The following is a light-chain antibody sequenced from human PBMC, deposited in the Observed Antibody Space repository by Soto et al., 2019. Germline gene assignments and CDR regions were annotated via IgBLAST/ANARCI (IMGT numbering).Light chain of an antibody. Sequence: DIQITQSPSSLPGSEGARVTISCRTSQTSSSGLAWYQQKPGKAPKLLIYKASTLKSGVPYRFSGSGSGTEFTLTISSLQPDDFATYYCQHYDSYPEAFGQGTKVDIK. J-gene: IGKJ1*01. CDR1: QTSSSG. CDR2: KAS. CDR3: QHYDSYPEA. V-gene: IGKV1-5*03.